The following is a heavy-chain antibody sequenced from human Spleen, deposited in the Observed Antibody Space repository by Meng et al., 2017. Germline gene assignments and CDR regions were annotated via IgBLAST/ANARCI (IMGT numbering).Heavy chain of an antibody. CDR1: GYNFPDYW. Sequence: ASVKVSCKPSGYNFPDYWLHWVRRAPGQGLEWMGRIDPKSGDTHYAQRFQGRVTMTGDTSISTAYMELSRLRSDDTAVYYCAVSGYSWAYWGQGTLVTVSS. J-gene: IGHJ4*02. V-gene: IGHV1-2*06. CDR2: IDPKSGDT. CDR3: AVSGYSWAY. D-gene: IGHD5-12*01.